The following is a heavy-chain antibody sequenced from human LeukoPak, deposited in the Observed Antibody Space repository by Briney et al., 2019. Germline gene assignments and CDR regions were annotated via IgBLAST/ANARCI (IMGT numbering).Heavy chain of an antibody. CDR2: ISYDGSNK. V-gene: IGHV3-30-3*01. D-gene: IGHD3-22*01. J-gene: IGHJ6*02. Sequence: GRSLRLSCAASGFTFSSYAMHWVRQAPGKGLEWVAVISYDGSNKYYADSVKGRFTISRDSSKNTLYLQMNSLRAEDTAVYYCARDFPDYYDSSGYNYYYYYGMDVWGQGTTVTVSS. CDR1: GFTFSSYA. CDR3: ARDFPDYYDSSGYNYYYYYGMDV.